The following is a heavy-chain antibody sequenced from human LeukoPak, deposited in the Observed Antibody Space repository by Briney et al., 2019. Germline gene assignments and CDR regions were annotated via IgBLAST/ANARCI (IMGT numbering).Heavy chain of an antibody. CDR1: GFTVSSNY. CDR2: IYSGGSA. Sequence: GGSLRLSCAAFGFTVSSNYMSWVRQAPGKGLEWVSVIYSGGSAYYADSVKGRFTISRDNSKNTLYLQMNSLRAEDTAVYYCARANDFWSGYSSGYYGMDVWGQGTTVTVSS. D-gene: IGHD3-3*01. J-gene: IGHJ6*02. CDR3: ARANDFWSGYSSGYYGMDV. V-gene: IGHV3-53*01.